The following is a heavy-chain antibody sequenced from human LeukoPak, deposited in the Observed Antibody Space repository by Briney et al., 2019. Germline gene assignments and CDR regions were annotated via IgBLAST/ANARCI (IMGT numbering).Heavy chain of an antibody. J-gene: IGHJ4*02. Sequence: SETLSLTCTVSGGSISSYYWSWIRQPPGKRLEWIGFIYYSGSTNYNPSLKSRVTISVDTSKNQFSLKLSSVTAADTAVYYCAKDSRHLSSTRGGLKESRGGFSDYWGQGTLVTVSS. V-gene: IGHV4-59*01. CDR2: IYYSGST. CDR1: GGSISSYY. CDR3: AKDSRHLSSTRGGLKESRGGFSDY. D-gene: IGHD6-13*01.